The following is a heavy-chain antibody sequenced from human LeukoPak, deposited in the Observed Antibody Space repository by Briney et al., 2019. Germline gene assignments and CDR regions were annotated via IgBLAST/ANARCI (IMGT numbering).Heavy chain of an antibody. J-gene: IGHJ3*02. Sequence: GGSLRLSCTASGFAVSNNYMSWVRQAPGRGLEWVSLIYNAVTYADSVKGRFTISRDDSKNTLYLQMNSLRAEDTAVYYCARDLAPSGSYFWDAFDIWGQGTMVTVSS. CDR2: IYNAVT. CDR3: ARDLAPSGSYFWDAFDI. D-gene: IGHD1-26*01. V-gene: IGHV3-53*05. CDR1: GFAVSNNY.